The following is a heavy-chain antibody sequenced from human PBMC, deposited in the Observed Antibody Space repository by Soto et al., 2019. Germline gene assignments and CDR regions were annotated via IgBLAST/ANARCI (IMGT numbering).Heavy chain of an antibody. Sequence: SESLSLTCTVSVGSISSSSYYWGWILQPPGKGLEWIGSIYYSGSTYYNPSLKSRVTISVDTSKNQFSLKLSSVTAADTAVYYCARIYSGYVGSQRFDYWGQGTLVTVSS. CDR1: VGSISSSSYY. V-gene: IGHV4-39*01. CDR2: IYYSGST. J-gene: IGHJ4*02. D-gene: IGHD5-12*01. CDR3: ARIYSGYVGSQRFDY.